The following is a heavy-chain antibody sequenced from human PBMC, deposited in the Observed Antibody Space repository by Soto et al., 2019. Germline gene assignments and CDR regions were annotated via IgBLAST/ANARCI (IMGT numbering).Heavy chain of an antibody. CDR2: ITSTGGTK. Sequence: VGSLRLSCAASGFTFSSYEMNWVRQAPGKGLEWVAYITSTGGTKYYADSVKGRFTISRDNAKNSLYLQMNGLRAEDTGVYYCARGNSPVNVYWGQGTLVTVSS. D-gene: IGHD3-16*02. V-gene: IGHV3-48*03. CDR1: GFTFSSYE. J-gene: IGHJ4*02. CDR3: ARGNSPVNVY.